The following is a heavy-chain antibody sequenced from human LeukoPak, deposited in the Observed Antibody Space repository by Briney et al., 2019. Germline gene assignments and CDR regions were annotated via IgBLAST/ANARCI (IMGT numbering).Heavy chain of an antibody. V-gene: IGHV3-30-3*01. CDR1: GFTFSSYA. J-gene: IGHJ4*02. Sequence: PGGSLRLSCAASGFTFSSYAMHWVRQAPGKGLEWVAVISYDGSNKYYADSVKGRFTISRDNSKNTLYLQMNNLRAEDTAVYYCARETLKDDYWGQGTLVTVSS. CDR2: ISYDGSNK. CDR3: ARETLKDDY.